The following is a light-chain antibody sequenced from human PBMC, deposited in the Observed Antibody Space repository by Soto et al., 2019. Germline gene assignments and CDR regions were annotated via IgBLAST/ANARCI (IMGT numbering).Light chain of an antibody. CDR2: DAS. CDR3: QQYGSLSWT. CDR1: QSISSW. Sequence: DIQMTQSPSTLSASVGDRVTITCRASQSISSWLAWYQQKPGKAPKLLIYDASSLESGVPSRFSGSGSGTEFTLTISSLQPDDFAVYYCQQYGSLSWTFGQGTKVDIK. V-gene: IGKV1-5*01. J-gene: IGKJ1*01.